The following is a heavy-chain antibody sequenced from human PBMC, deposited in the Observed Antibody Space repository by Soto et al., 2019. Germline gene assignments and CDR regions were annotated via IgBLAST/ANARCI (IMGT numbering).Heavy chain of an antibody. D-gene: IGHD2-8*01. CDR3: ARELPYCTNGVCYFMDV. CDR1: GFTFSSYG. J-gene: IGHJ6*03. Sequence: QVQLVESGGGVVQPGRSLRLSCAASGFTFSSYGMHWVRQAPGKGLEWVAVIWYDGSNKYYEDSVKGRFTISRDNSKNTLYLQMNSLRAEDTAVYYCARELPYCTNGVCYFMDVWGKGTTVTVSS. CDR2: IWYDGSNK. V-gene: IGHV3-33*01.